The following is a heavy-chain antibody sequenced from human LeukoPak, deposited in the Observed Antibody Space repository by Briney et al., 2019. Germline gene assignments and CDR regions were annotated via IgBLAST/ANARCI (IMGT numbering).Heavy chain of an antibody. CDR2: ISGSGGST. V-gene: IGHV3-23*01. CDR3: AKCLKSSSSWYCAFDI. J-gene: IGHJ3*02. Sequence: GGSLRLSCAASGFTFSSYAMSWVRQAPGKGLEWVSAISGSGGSTYYADSVKGRFTISRDNSKNTLYLQMNSLRAEDTAVYYCAKCLKSSSSWYCAFDIWGQGTMVTVSS. CDR1: GFTFSSYA. D-gene: IGHD6-13*01.